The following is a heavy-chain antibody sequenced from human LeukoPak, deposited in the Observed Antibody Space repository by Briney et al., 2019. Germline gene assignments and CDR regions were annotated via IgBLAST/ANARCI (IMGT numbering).Heavy chain of an antibody. CDR3: ARGGDDFWSGYYLDY. D-gene: IGHD3-3*01. CDR1: GFTFSSYW. J-gene: IGHJ4*02. Sequence: GGSLRLSCAASGFTFSSYWMSCVRQAPGKGLEWVANIKQDGSEKYYVDSVKGRFTISRDNAKNSLYLQMNSLRAEDTAVYYCARGGDDFWSGYYLDYWGRGTLVTVST. V-gene: IGHV3-7*01. CDR2: IKQDGSEK.